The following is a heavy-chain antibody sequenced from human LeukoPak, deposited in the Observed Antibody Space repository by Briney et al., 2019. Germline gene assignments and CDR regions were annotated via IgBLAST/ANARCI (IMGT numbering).Heavy chain of an antibody. J-gene: IGHJ4*02. CDR2: INWNGGST. D-gene: IGHD6-19*01. Sequence: GGSLRLSCAASGFTFDDYGMSRVRQAPGKGLEWVSGINWNGGSTGYADSVKGRFTISRDNAKNSLYLQMNSLRAEDTALYYCASTITPSDIAVTGTLDYWGQGTLVTVSS. CDR3: ASTITPSDIAVTGTLDY. V-gene: IGHV3-20*04. CDR1: GFTFDDYG.